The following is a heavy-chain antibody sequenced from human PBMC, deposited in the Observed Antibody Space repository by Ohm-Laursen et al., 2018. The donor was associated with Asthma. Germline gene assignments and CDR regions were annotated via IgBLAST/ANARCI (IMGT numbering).Heavy chain of an antibody. Sequence: SLRLSCTASGFTFSSYGMHWVRQAPGKGLEWVAVIWYDGSNKYYADSVKGRFTISRDNSKNTLYLQMNSLRAEDTAVYYCARDDLIAAAGTPYYFDYWGQGTLVTVSS. CDR3: ARDDLIAAAGTPYYFDY. CDR1: GFTFSSYG. D-gene: IGHD6-13*01. V-gene: IGHV3-33*01. CDR2: IWYDGSNK. J-gene: IGHJ4*02.